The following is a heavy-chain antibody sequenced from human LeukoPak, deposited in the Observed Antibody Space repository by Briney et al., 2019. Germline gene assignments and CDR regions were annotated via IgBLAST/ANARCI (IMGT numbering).Heavy chain of an antibody. CDR3: ARDSSGYYYYGMDV. Sequence: GGSLRLSCTVSGFTFRTYAMSWVRQAPGKGLEWDSVIYSGGSTYYADSVKGRFTISRHNSKNTLYLQMNSLRAEDTAVYYCARDSSGYYYYGMDVWGQGTTVTVSS. CDR1: GFTFRTYA. J-gene: IGHJ6*02. V-gene: IGHV3-53*04. D-gene: IGHD6-19*01. CDR2: IYSGGST.